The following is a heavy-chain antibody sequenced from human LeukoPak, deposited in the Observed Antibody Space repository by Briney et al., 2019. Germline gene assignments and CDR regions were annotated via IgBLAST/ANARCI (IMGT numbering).Heavy chain of an antibody. CDR3: ARDPGTTVTTN. D-gene: IGHD4-17*01. Sequence: SGGSLRLSCAASGFTFSSYSMNWVRQAPGKGLEWVSSISSSSSYIYYADSVKGRFTISRDNPKNSPYLQMDSPRAEDTAVYYCARDPGTTVTTNWGQGTLVTVSS. CDR2: ISSSSSYI. V-gene: IGHV3-21*01. CDR1: GFTFSSYS. J-gene: IGHJ4*02.